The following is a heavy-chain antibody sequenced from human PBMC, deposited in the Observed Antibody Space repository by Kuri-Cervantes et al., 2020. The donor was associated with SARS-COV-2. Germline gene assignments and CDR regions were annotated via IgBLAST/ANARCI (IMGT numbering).Heavy chain of an antibody. CDR1: GYTFTSYG. CDR2: ISACNGNT. D-gene: IGHD5-12*01. CDR3: ARDIVATIGYYYYGMDV. V-gene: IGHV1-18*04. J-gene: IGHJ6*02. Sequence: ASVKVSCKASGYTFTSYGISWVRQAPGQGLEWMGRISACNGNTNYAQKLQGRVTMTTDTSTSTAYMELRSLRSDGTAVYYCARDIVATIGYYYYGMDVWGQGTTVTVSS.